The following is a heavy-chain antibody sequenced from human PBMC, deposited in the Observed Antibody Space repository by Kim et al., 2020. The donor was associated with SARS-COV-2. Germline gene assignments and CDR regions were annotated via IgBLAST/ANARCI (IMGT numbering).Heavy chain of an antibody. J-gene: IGHJ6*02. V-gene: IGHV2-70*01. CDR1: GFSLSTSGMC. Sequence: SGPTLVNPTQTLTLTCTFSGFSLSTSGMCVSWIRQPPGKALEWLALIDWDDDKYYSTSLKTRLTISKDTSKSQVVLTMTNMDPVDTATYYCARINYDILTGYLYGMDVWGQGTTVTVSS. CDR2: IDWDDDK. D-gene: IGHD3-9*01. CDR3: ARINYDILTGYLYGMDV.